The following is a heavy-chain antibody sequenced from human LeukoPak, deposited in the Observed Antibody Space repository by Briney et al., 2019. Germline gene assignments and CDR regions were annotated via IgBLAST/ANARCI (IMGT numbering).Heavy chain of an antibody. V-gene: IGHV3-48*01. Sequence: GGSLRLSCAASGFTFSTYSMNWVRQAPGKGLEWASYISSSSSTIHYADSVKGRFTISRDNAKNSLYLQMNSLRAEDTAVYYCARGSTYYDSSGQVPFDYWGQGTLVTVSS. D-gene: IGHD3-22*01. CDR3: ARGSTYYDSSGQVPFDY. J-gene: IGHJ4*02. CDR1: GFTFSTYS. CDR2: ISSSSSTI.